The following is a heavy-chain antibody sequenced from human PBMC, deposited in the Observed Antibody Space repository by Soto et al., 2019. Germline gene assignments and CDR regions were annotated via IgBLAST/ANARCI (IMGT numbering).Heavy chain of an antibody. J-gene: IGHJ4*02. CDR3: ARDNAAGAPDH. D-gene: IGHD6-25*01. V-gene: IGHV3-33*01. CDR1: GFTFSGYG. CDR2: ICGSTE. Sequence: QVQLMESGGGVVQPGRSLRLSCTASGFTFSGYGMHWVRQAPGKGLEWVSFICGSTEHYVGSVKGRFTSSRDNANNKLYLQMNSLRVEDTAGYDCARDNAAGAPDHWGQGTMVTVSS.